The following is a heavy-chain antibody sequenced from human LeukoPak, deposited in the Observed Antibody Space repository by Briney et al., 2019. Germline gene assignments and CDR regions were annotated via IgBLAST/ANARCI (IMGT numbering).Heavy chain of an antibody. V-gene: IGHV1-69*06. D-gene: IGHD2-2*01. Sequence: SVKVSCKASGDTFSNYAISWVRQAPGQGLEWMGAIIPVFGTTNYAQKFQGRVTITADTYSTTSYMELSSLTPEDTAIYYCASQYWVPAAFYYALNVWGKGTTVSVSS. J-gene: IGHJ6*04. CDR3: ASQYWVPAAFYYALNV. CDR2: IIPVFGTT. CDR1: GDTFSNYA.